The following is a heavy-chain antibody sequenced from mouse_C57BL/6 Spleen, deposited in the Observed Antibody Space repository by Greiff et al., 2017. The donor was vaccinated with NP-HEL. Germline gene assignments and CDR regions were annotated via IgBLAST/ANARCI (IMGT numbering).Heavy chain of an antibody. J-gene: IGHJ2*01. CDR1: GYTFTRYW. V-gene: IGHV1-52*01. D-gene: IGHD2-5*01. Sequence: QVQLKQPGAELVRPGSSVKLSCKASGYTFTRYWMHWVQQWPIQGLEWIGTIAPSDSETHYTQPFKDKATLTVDKYSSTAYMQRSSLTSEDSAVYYCARDSNYAFDDWGQVTTLSVS. CDR2: IAPSDSET. CDR3: ARDSNYAFDD.